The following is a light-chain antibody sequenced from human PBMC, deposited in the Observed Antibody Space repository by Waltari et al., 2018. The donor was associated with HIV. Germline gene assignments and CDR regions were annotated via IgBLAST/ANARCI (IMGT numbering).Light chain of an antibody. V-gene: IGKV3D-20*01. Sequence: VLTQSPVSLCLSPGERATLSCGASQTINSNFLAWYQQRLGLPPSLLIYDASKRASGVPDRFGGAGSGTDFTLTINRLDPEDSAVYFCQQYSSSPWTFGQGTKV. J-gene: IGKJ1*01. CDR2: DAS. CDR1: QTINSNF. CDR3: QQYSSSPWT.